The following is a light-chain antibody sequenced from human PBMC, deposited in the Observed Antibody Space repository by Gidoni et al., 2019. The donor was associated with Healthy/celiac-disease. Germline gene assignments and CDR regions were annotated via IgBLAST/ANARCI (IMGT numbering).Light chain of an antibody. J-gene: IGKJ2*01. CDR2: DAS. Sequence: EIVLTQSPATLSLSPGERATLSCRASQSVSSYLAWYQQKPGQAPRLLIYDASNRATGIPARFSGSGPGTDFTLTISSLEPEDFAVYYFQQRSNWPYTFGQXTKLEIK. CDR3: QQRSNWPYT. V-gene: IGKV3D-11*02. CDR1: QSVSSY.